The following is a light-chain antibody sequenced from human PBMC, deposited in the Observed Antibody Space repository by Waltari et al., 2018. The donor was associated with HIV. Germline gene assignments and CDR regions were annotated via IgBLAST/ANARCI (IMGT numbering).Light chain of an antibody. CDR1: ALPTRY. V-gene: IGLV3-10*01. CDR2: EDT. CDR3: GSTDSSGPQEV. J-gene: IGLJ3*02. Sequence: SSELTQPPSVSVSPGQTARIACPGDALPTRYAYWYQQKSGLAPILVIYEDTKRPSGIPERFSGSTSGTVATVTISGAQVEDEADYYCGSTDSSGPQEVFGGGTKLTVL.